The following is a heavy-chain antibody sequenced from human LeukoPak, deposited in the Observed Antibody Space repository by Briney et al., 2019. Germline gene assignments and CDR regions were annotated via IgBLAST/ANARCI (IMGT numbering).Heavy chain of an antibody. J-gene: IGHJ5*02. V-gene: IGHV5-51*01. Sequence: GESLKISCKGSGYSFTSYWIGWVRQMPGKGLEWMGIIYPGDSDTRYSPSFQGQVTISADKSISTAYLQWSSLKASDTAMYYCARLLSGRAVDRNDWFDPWGQETLVTVSS. CDR3: ARLLSGRAVDRNDWFDP. CDR2: IYPGDSDT. CDR1: GYSFTSYW. D-gene: IGHD6-19*01.